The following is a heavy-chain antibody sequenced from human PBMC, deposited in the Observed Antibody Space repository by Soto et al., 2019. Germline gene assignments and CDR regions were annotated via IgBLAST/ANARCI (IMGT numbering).Heavy chain of an antibody. CDR1: GFTFSSYA. J-gene: IGHJ5*02. Sequence: GGSLRLSCAASGFTFSSYAMSWVRQAPGKGLEWVSAISGSGGSTYYADSVKGRFTISRDNSKNTLYLQMNSLRAEDMVVYYCAKGSSSGYRGIWFDPWGQGTLVTVSS. CDR3: AKGSSSGYRGIWFDP. CDR2: ISGSGGST. D-gene: IGHD3-22*01. V-gene: IGHV3-23*01.